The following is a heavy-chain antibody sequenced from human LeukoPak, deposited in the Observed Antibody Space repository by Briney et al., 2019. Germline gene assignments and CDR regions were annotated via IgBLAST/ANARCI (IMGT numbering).Heavy chain of an antibody. Sequence: SETLSLTCAVSGGSIGSSYGWGWVRQPPGKGLGWIGEIYRSGSTNYNPSLKSRVPISVDKSKNQFSLKLSSVTAADTAVYYCRYYYDSSGYYDTDAFDIWGQGTMVTVSS. V-gene: IGHV4-4*02. J-gene: IGHJ3*02. CDR3: RYYYDSSGYYDTDAFDI. CDR2: IYRSGST. D-gene: IGHD3-22*01. CDR1: GGSIGSSYG.